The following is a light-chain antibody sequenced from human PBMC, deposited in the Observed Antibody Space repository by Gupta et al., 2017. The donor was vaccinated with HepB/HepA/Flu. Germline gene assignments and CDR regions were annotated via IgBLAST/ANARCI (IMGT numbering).Light chain of an antibody. V-gene: IGKV1-33*01. J-gene: IGKJ4*01. CDR2: DAS. CDR1: QDISNY. CDR3: QQDDNLPLT. Sequence: DIQMTQSPSSLSASVGDRVTITCQASQDISNYLNWYQQKPGKAPKLLIYDASKLEKGVPSRFSGSGSATDFTFTISIRHPEDIVTYYCQQDDNLPLTFGGGTKVEIK.